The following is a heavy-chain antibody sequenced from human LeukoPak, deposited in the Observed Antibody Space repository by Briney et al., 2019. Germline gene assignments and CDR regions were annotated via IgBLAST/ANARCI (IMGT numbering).Heavy chain of an antibody. CDR1: GFTFDDYG. D-gene: IGHD2-2*01. Sequence: GGSLRLSCAASGFTFDDYGMSWVRQAPGKGLEWVSGINWNGGSTGYADSVKGRFAISRDNAKNSLYLQMDSLRAEDTALYYCARGYCSSTSCYFDYWGQGTLVTVSS. J-gene: IGHJ4*02. CDR2: INWNGGST. CDR3: ARGYCSSTSCYFDY. V-gene: IGHV3-20*04.